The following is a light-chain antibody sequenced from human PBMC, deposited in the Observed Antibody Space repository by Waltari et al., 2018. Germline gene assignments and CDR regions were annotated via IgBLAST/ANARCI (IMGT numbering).Light chain of an antibody. Sequence: EIVLTQSPGTLSLSAGERATLSCMASQTLNNNYLAWYQQKPGQSPGLLIFAASKRATGVPDRFSGSGSGIDFTLTISRLEPEDFAMYYCQQYGSSPYSFGQGARVDFK. CDR1: QTLNNNY. CDR3: QQYGSSPYS. V-gene: IGKV3-20*01. J-gene: IGKJ2*01. CDR2: AAS.